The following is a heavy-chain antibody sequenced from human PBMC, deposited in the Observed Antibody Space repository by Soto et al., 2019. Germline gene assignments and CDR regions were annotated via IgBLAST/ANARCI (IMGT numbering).Heavy chain of an antibody. CDR2: IYATGTT. J-gene: IGHJ5*02. CDR3: VRDGTKTLRDWFDP. CDR1: GASISGFY. D-gene: IGHD1-1*01. V-gene: IGHV4-4*07. Sequence: SETLSLTCTVSGASISGFYWSWFRKSAGKGLEWIGRIYATGTTDYNPSLKSRVMMSVDTSKKQFSLKLRSVTAADTAVYYCVRDGTKTLRDWFDPWGQGISVTVSS.